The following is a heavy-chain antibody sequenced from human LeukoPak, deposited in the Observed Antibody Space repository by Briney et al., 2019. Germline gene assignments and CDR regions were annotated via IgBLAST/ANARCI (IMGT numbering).Heavy chain of an antibody. CDR2: VDPEDGET. Sequence: ASVKVSCKASVGTFSSYAISWVRQAPGKGLEWMGLVDPEDGETIYAEKFQGRVTITADTSTDTAYMELSSLRSEDTAVYYCATLEQQLVFTFDYWGQGTLVTVSS. V-gene: IGHV1-69-2*01. CDR3: ATLEQQLVFTFDY. D-gene: IGHD6-13*01. J-gene: IGHJ4*02. CDR1: VGTFSSYA.